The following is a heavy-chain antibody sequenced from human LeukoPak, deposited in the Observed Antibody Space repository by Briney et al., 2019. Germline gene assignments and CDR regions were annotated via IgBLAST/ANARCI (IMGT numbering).Heavy chain of an antibody. J-gene: IGHJ3*02. CDR1: GDNFSFINYW. D-gene: IGHD1-26*01. CDR2: IYPADSDT. Sequence: GESLKISCKASGDNFSFINYWIAWVRQMPGKGLDWMGIIYPADSDTRYSPSFQGQVTISADKSISTAYLQWSSLKASDTAVYYCARHYPGVYSGRLDAFDIWGQGTMVTVSS. CDR3: ARHYPGVYSGRLDAFDI. V-gene: IGHV5-51*01.